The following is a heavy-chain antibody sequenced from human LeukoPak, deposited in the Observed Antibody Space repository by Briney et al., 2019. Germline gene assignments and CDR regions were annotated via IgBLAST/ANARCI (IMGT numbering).Heavy chain of an antibody. CDR2: IKQDGSEK. V-gene: IGHV3-7*04. CDR1: GFIFSSYW. CDR3: ARDSSTSPHFDY. D-gene: IGHD2-2*01. Sequence: GGSLRLSCAASGFIFSSYWMSWVRQTPGKGLEWVANIKQDGSEKYYVDSVEGRFTISRDNAKNSLYLQMNSLRAEDTAVYYCARDSSTSPHFDYWGRGTLVTVSS. J-gene: IGHJ4*02.